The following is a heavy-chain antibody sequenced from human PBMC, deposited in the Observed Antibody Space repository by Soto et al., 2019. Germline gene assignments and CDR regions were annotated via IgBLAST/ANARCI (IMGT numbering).Heavy chain of an antibody. D-gene: IGHD6-19*01. CDR2: INPSGGST. CDR3: ARDQEVIAVAGTYYYYYGMDV. Sequence: ASVKVSCKASGYSFTGCYIHWVRQAPGQGLEWMGIINPSGGSTSYAQKFQGRVTMTRDTSTSTVYMELSSLRSEDTAVYYCARDQEVIAVAGTYYYYYGMDVWGQGTTVTVSS. V-gene: IGHV1-46*01. J-gene: IGHJ6*02. CDR1: GYSFTGCY.